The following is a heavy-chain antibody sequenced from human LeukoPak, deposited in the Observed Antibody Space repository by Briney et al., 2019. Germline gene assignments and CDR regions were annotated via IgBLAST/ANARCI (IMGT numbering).Heavy chain of an antibody. D-gene: IGHD3-22*01. J-gene: IGHJ6*02. CDR1: GFSFSSYA. Sequence: GGSLRLSCAASGFSFSSYAMSWVRQAPGKGLEWVSAIRDSGGSTYYADSVKGRFTISRDNSQNTLYLQMNSLRSEDTAVYYCATDYYDSSGYYYIPRQAYYYYGMDVWGQGTTVTVSS. CDR2: IRDSGGST. V-gene: IGHV3-23*01. CDR3: ATDYYDSSGYYYIPRQAYYYYGMDV.